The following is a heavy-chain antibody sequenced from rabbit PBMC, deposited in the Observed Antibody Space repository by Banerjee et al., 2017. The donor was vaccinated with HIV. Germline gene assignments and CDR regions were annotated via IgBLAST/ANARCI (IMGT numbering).Heavy chain of an antibody. CDR3: ARDLAGVIGWNFDL. D-gene: IGHD4-1*01. J-gene: IGHJ4*01. CDR1: GIDFSSYYY. CDR2: IYTSSGST. V-gene: IGHV1S43*01. Sequence: QQQLEESGGGLVKPGGTLTLTCKASGIDFSSYYYMCWVRQAPGKGLELIACIYTSSGSTWYASWVNGRFTISSHNAQNTLYLQLNSLTAADTATYFCARDLAGVIGWNFDLWGQGTLVTVS.